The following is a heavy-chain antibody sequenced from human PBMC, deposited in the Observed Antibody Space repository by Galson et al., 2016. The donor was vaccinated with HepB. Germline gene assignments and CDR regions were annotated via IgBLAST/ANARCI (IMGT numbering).Heavy chain of an antibody. J-gene: IGHJ1*01. CDR3: ARGWRTYYRYFEH. V-gene: IGHV3-7*01. Sequence: SLRLSCAVSGFTFSRHWMSWVRQAPGKGLEWVANINQDGSETYYLDSVKGRFTISRDNAKNSLYLQMDSLRGEDTAVYYCARGWRTYYRYFEHWGQGALVSVSS. CDR2: INQDGSET. CDR1: GFTFSRHW. D-gene: IGHD1-26*01.